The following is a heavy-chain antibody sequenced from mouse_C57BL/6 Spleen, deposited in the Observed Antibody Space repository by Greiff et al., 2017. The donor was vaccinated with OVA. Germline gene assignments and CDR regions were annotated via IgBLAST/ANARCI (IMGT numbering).Heavy chain of an antibody. CDR2: IYPGDGDT. D-gene: IGHD2-9*01. CDR3: ARSYYGYGYAMDY. CDR1: GYAFSSYW. Sequence: QVQLQQSGAELVKPGASVKISCKASGYAFSSYWMNWVKQRPGKGLEWIGQIYPGDGDTNYNGKFKGKATLTADKSSSTAYMPLSSLTSEDSAVYFCARSYYGYGYAMDYWGQGTSVTVSS. V-gene: IGHV1-80*01. J-gene: IGHJ4*01.